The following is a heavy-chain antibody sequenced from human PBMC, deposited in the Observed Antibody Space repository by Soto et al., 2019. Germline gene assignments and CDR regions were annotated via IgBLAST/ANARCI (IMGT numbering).Heavy chain of an antibody. J-gene: IGHJ4*02. CDR2: IWYDGSNK. CDR1: GFTFSSYG. V-gene: IGHV3-33*01. CDR3: ARRVNYFDY. Sequence: GGSLRLSCAASGFTFSSYGMHWVRQAPGKGLEWVALIWYDGSNKYYADSVKGRFTISRDNSKNTLYLQMNSLSPEDTAVYYCARRVNYFDYWGQGALVTVSS.